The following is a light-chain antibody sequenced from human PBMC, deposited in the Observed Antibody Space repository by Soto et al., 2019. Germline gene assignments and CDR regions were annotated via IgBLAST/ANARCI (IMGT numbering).Light chain of an antibody. Sequence: DIQMTQSPSTLSASVGDRVTITCRASQSISSWLAWYQQKPGKAPKLLIYTASTLQSGVPSRFSGSGSGTDFTLAISSLQPDDSATYYCQQYNDNWTFGQGTKVEIK. J-gene: IGKJ1*01. CDR1: QSISSW. CDR3: QQYNDNWT. V-gene: IGKV1-5*03. CDR2: TAS.